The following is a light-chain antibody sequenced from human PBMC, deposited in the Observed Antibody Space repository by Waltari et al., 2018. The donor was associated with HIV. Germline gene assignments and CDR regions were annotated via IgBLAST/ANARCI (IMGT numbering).Light chain of an antibody. CDR3: QSYDSSLSGAV. V-gene: IGLV1-40*01. CDR2: GNN. CDR1: SSNIGAPYD. Sequence: QSVLTQPPSVSGAPGQWVTISCTGSSSNIGAPYDVHWSQQLPGTAPKLLIHGNNNRPSGVPDRFSGSKSGTSASLAITGLQAEDEADYYCQSYDSSLSGAVFGGGTKLTVL. J-gene: IGLJ2*01.